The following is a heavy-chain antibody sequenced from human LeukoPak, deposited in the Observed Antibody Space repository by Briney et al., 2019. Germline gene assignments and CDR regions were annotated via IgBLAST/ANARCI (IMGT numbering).Heavy chain of an antibody. V-gene: IGHV3-66*01. J-gene: IGHJ5*02. CDR1: GFTASNNY. CDR3: ARGPSGEYWFDP. D-gene: IGHD7-27*01. Sequence: GGSLRLSCAASGFTASNNYMSWVRQAPGKGLEWVSLIYSGGSTYFADSVKGRFTISRDSSKNTLYLQMNSLRAEDTAVYYCARGPSGEYWFDPWGQGTLVTVSS. CDR2: IYSGGST.